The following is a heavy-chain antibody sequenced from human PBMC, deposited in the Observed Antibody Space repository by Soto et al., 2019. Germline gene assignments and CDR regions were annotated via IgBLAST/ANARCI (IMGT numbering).Heavy chain of an antibody. CDR1: GFTFSDYY. CDR2: ISSSGNSI. V-gene: IGHV3-11*01. Sequence: PGGSLRLSCAASGFTFSDYYMTWIRQAPGKGLEWVSYISSSGNSIYYAGSVRGRFTVSRDNAKNSLFLQMNSLRAEDTAVYYCARRAAAGRSFDYWGLGTLVTVSS. J-gene: IGHJ4*02. D-gene: IGHD6-13*01. CDR3: ARRAAAGRSFDY.